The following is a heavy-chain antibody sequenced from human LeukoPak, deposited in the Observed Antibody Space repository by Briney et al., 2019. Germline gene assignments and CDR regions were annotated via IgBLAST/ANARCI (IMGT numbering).Heavy chain of an antibody. V-gene: IGHV4-59*11. D-gene: IGHD6-6*01. CDR3: ARGAALGY. Sequence: SETLSLTCTVSGGSISSHYWSWIRQPPGKGLEWIGYIYYSGSTNYNPSLKSRVTISVDTSKNQFSLKLSSVTAADTAVYCCARGAALGYWGQGTLVTVSS. CDR1: GGSISSHY. CDR2: IYYSGST. J-gene: IGHJ4*02.